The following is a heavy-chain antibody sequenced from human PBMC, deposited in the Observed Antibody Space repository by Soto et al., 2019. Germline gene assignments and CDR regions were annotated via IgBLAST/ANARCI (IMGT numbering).Heavy chain of an antibody. CDR2: IIPIFGTA. Sequence: QVQLVQSGAEVKKPGSSVKVSCKASGGTFSSYAISWVRQAPGQGLEWMGGIIPIFGTANYAQKFQGRVMITADESTRTAYMELSRLRSEETAVYYCARERRGYCSSTSCYTGPYYYYYGMDVWGQGTTVTVSS. D-gene: IGHD2-2*02. CDR1: GGTFSSYA. CDR3: ARERRGYCSSTSCYTGPYYYYYGMDV. V-gene: IGHV1-69*01. J-gene: IGHJ6*02.